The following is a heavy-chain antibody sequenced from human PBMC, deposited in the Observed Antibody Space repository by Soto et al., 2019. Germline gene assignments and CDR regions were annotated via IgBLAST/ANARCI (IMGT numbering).Heavy chain of an antibody. V-gene: IGHV3-23*01. Sequence: GGSLRLSCAASGFTFSSYAMSWVRQAPGKGLEWVSAISGSGGSTYYADSVKGRFTISRDNSKNTLYLQMNSLRAEDTAVYYCAKAVSSSWYAYYYGMDVWGQGTTVTVSS. CDR3: AKAVSSSWYAYYYGMDV. CDR1: GFTFSSYA. J-gene: IGHJ6*02. CDR2: ISGSGGST. D-gene: IGHD6-13*01.